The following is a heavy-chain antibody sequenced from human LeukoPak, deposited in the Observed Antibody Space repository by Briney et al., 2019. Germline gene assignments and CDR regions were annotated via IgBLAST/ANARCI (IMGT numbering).Heavy chain of an antibody. CDR3: ARALQYDFWSGRHFDY. Sequence: TGGSLRLSCAASGFSLSSYWMTWVRQAPGQGLEWVANIKQDGSEKYYVDSVKGRFIISRDNPKNSLYLQLNSLRAEDTAVYYCARALQYDFWSGRHFDYWGQGTLVTVSS. J-gene: IGHJ4*02. CDR2: IKQDGSEK. CDR1: GFSLSSYW. V-gene: IGHV3-7*01. D-gene: IGHD3-3*01.